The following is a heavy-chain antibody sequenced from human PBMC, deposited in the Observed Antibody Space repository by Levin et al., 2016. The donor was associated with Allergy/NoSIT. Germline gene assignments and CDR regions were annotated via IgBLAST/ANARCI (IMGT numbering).Heavy chain of an antibody. CDR2: ISGSGGST. D-gene: IGHD3-16*01. CDR3: AKDKGEWIDYFDY. J-gene: IGHJ4*02. CDR1: GFTFSSYA. Sequence: GESLKISCAASGFTFSSYAMSWVRQAPGKGLEWVSAISGSGGSTYYADSVKGRFTISRDNSKNTLYLQMNSLRAEDTAVYYCAKDKGEWIDYFDYWGQGTLVTVSS. V-gene: IGHV3-23*01.